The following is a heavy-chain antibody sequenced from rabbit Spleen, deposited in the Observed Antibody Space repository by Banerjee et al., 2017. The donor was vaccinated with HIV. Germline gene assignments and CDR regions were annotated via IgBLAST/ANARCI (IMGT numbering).Heavy chain of an antibody. CDR2: IDVTRTGST. CDR3: ARWAGASYFDL. Sequence: QSLEESGGDLVKPGASLTLTCKASGLDFSSRYWICWVRQAPGKGLEWVTCIDVTRTGSTYYASWAKGRFTVSKTSSTTVTLQMTSLTAADTATYFCARWAGASYFDLWGQGTLVTVS. D-gene: IGHD4-1*01. V-gene: IGHV1S40*01. J-gene: IGHJ4*01. CDR1: GLDFSSRYW.